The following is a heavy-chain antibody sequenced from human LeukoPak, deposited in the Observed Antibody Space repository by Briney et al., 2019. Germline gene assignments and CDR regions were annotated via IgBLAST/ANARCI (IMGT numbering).Heavy chain of an antibody. Sequence: LEWMGIIDPGDSDTRYSPSFQGQVTISADKSISTAYLQWSSLKASDTAMYYCARWNSNWFDPWGQGTLVTVSS. V-gene: IGHV5-51*01. CDR3: ARWNSNWFDP. D-gene: IGHD2/OR15-2a*01. J-gene: IGHJ5*02. CDR2: IDPGDSDT.